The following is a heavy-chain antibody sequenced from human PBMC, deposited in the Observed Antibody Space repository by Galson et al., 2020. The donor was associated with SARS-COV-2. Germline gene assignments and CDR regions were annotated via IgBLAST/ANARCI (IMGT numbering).Heavy chain of an antibody. D-gene: IGHD5-12*01. Sequence: TGGSLRLSCAASGFTFSDYYMSWIRQAPGKGLEWVSYISSSGSTIYYADSVKGRFTISGDNAKNSLYLQMNSLRAEDTAVYYCARDFVEMATTHFYYGMDVWGQGTTVTVSS. CDR3: ARDFVEMATTHFYYGMDV. CDR2: ISSSGSTI. CDR1: GFTFSDYY. J-gene: IGHJ6*02. V-gene: IGHV3-11*01.